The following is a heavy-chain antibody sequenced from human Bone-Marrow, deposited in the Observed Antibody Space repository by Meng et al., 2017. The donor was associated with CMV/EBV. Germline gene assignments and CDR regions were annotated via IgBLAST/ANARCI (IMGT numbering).Heavy chain of an antibody. CDR2: IHHRVSNT. V-gene: IGHV5-51*01. CDR3: ARLDCSSTSCYHFDY. CDR1: GYTFTTHW. J-gene: IGHJ4*02. Sequence: GASLKISWKGSGYTFTTHWIAGVRQMPVKGLEWMGIIHHRVSNTRYRPSFDGQVTISADNSISTAYLQWSSLEASDTAMYYCARLDCSSTSCYHFDYWGQGTLVTVSS. D-gene: IGHD2-2*01.